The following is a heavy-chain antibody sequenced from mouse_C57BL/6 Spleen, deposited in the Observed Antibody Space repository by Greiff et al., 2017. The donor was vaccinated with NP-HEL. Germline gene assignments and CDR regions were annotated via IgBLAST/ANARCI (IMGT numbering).Heavy chain of an antibody. CDR3: ARDGNYGAMDY. V-gene: IGHV1-19*01. J-gene: IGHJ4*01. CDR1: GYTFTDYY. Sequence: VHVKQSGPVLVKPGASVKMSCKASGYTFTDYYMNWVKQSHGKSLEWIGVINPSNGGTSYNQKFKGKATLTVDKSSSTAYMELNSLTSEDSAVYYCARDGNYGAMDYWGQGTSVTVSS. CDR2: INPSNGGT. D-gene: IGHD2-1*01.